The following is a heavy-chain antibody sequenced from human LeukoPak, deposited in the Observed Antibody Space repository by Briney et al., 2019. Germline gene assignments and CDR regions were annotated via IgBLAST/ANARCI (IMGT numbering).Heavy chain of an antibody. Sequence: ASVKVSCKASGYTFTSYDINWVQQATGQGLEWMGWMNPNSGNTGYAQKFQGRVTMTTDTSTSTAYMELRSLRSDDTAVYYCARAPRDFWSGYSKYYFDYWGQGTLVTVSS. J-gene: IGHJ4*02. CDR2: MNPNSGNT. V-gene: IGHV1-8*01. D-gene: IGHD3-3*01. CDR1: GYTFTSYD. CDR3: ARAPRDFWSGYSKYYFDY.